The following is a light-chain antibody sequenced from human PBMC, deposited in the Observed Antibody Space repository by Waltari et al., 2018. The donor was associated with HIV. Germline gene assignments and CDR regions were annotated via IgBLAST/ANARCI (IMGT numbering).Light chain of an antibody. V-gene: IGLV1-44*01. CDR3: AAWDDSLNGPV. Sequence: QSVLTQSPSASGTPGQRVIISCSGSSSNIGSKRVNWYKQLPGTAPKLLIYSNNERPSGVPDRFSGSKSGTSASLAISGLQSEDEADYHCAAWDDSLNGPVFGGGTKLTVL. CDR2: SNN. J-gene: IGLJ2*01. CDR1: SSNIGSKR.